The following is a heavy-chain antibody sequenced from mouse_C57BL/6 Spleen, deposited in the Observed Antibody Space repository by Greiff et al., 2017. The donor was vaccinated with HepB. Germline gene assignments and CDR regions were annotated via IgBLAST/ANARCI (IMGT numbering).Heavy chain of an antibody. J-gene: IGHJ3*01. CDR2: IDPETGGT. Sequence: VQLQQSGAELVRPGASVTLSCKASGYTFTDYEMHWVKQTPVHGLEWIGAIDPETGGTAYNQKFKGKAILTADKSSSTAYMELRSLTSEDSAVYYCTRFYDGYYVNFNWGQGTLVTVSA. V-gene: IGHV1-15*01. CDR3: TRFYDGYYVNFN. D-gene: IGHD2-3*01. CDR1: GYTFTDYE.